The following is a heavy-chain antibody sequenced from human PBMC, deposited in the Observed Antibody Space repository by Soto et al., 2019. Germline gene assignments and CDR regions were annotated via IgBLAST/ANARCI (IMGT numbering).Heavy chain of an antibody. CDR3: ARALVATNAFDY. V-gene: IGHV1-69*11. CDR1: GYTFSSYG. J-gene: IGHJ4*02. D-gene: IGHD5-12*01. Sequence: QVQVEQSGAEVKKPGSSVKVSCKASGYTFSSYGLAWVRQAPGQGLEWMGGIIPILRTANYAQKFQGRVTITADESTSTAYMELSSLRSEDTAVYYCARALVATNAFDYWGQGILLTVSS. CDR2: IIPILRTA.